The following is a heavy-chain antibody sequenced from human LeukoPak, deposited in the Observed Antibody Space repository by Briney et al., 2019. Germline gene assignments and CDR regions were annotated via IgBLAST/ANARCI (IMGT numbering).Heavy chain of an antibody. D-gene: IGHD3-22*01. J-gene: IGHJ4*02. CDR1: GFTFSSHG. Sequence: GGSLRLSCVASGFTFSSHGMGWVRQGPGKGLGWVSVIRGGGRSDTYYADSVKGRFTISRDNSKNTLLLQMSSLRAEDTAVYFCAKNHYDSSYSLSYLDYWGQGTLVTVYS. V-gene: IGHV3-23*01. CDR2: IRGGGRSDT. CDR3: AKNHYDSSYSLSYLDY.